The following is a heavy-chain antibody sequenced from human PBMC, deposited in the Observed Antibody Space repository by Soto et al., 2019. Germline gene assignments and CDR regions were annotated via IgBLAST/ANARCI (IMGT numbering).Heavy chain of an antibody. D-gene: IGHD3-10*01. CDR1: GFTFSSYA. V-gene: IGHV3-23*01. CDR3: AKDLSGYYYGSGSPPDFDY. J-gene: IGHJ4*02. Sequence: EVQLLESGGGLVQPGGSLRLSCAASGFTFSSYAMSWVRQAPGKGLEWVSGISGSGGNTYYADSVKGRFAISRDNSQNTLYLQMNSLRAEDTAVYYCAKDLSGYYYGSGSPPDFDYWGQGTLVTVSS. CDR2: ISGSGGNT.